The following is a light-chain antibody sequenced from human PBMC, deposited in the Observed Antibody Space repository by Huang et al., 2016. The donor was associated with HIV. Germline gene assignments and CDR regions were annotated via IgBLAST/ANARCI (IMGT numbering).Light chain of an antibody. Sequence: DIQMTQSPSSLSASEGDRVTITCRASQSISNYLNWYQQKPGKAPYLLIYGASSLQGWVPSRFSGNGSGTDFTLTISTLQPEDFATFYCQQSYSIPYTFGRGTKLEIK. CDR3: QQSYSIPYT. CDR2: GAS. CDR1: QSISNY. V-gene: IGKV1-39*01. J-gene: IGKJ2*01.